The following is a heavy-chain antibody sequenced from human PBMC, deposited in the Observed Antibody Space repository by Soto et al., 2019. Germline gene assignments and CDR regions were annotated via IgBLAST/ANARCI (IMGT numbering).Heavy chain of an antibody. CDR2: IYYSGST. D-gene: IGHD2-21*02. CDR1: GGSISSYY. Sequence: SETLSLTCTVSGGSISSYYWSWIRQPPGKGLEWIGYIYYSGSTNYNPSLKSRVTISVDTSKNQFSLKLSSVTAADTAVYYCAGGRGGQHCGRDCYSPYYYGMDVWGQGTTVT. J-gene: IGHJ6*02. CDR3: AGGRGGQHCGRDCYSPYYYGMDV. V-gene: IGHV4-59*01.